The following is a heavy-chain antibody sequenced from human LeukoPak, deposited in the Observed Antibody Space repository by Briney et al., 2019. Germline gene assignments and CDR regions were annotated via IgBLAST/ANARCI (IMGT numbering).Heavy chain of an antibody. CDR2: ISISSSYI. J-gene: IGHJ5*02. D-gene: IGHD5/OR15-5a*01. CDR1: GFTFSSYS. Sequence: GGSLRLSCAASGFTFSSYSMNWVRQAPGKGLEWVSSISISSSYIYYADSVKGRFTISRDNAKNSLYLQMNSLRAEDTAVYYCARAPYLRGFDPWGQGTLVTVSS. CDR3: ARAPYLRGFDP. V-gene: IGHV3-21*01.